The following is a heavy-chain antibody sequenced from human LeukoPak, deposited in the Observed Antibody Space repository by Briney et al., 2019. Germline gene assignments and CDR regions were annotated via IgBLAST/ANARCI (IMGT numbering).Heavy chain of an antibody. CDR3: ASRLNYYDSSGYYPFDY. CDR2: INPSGGST. Sequence: ASVKVSCKASGYTFTSYYMHWVRQAPGQGLEWMGIINPSGGSTSYAQKFQGRVTMTRDTSTSTVYMELSSLRSEDTAVYYCASRLNYYDSSGYYPFDYWGQGTLVTVSS. CDR1: GYTFTSYY. D-gene: IGHD3-22*01. V-gene: IGHV1-46*01. J-gene: IGHJ4*02.